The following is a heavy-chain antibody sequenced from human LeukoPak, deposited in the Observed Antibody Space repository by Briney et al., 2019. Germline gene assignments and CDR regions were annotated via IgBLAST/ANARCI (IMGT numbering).Heavy chain of an antibody. Sequence: PGRSLRLSCAASGFTFSSYAMHWVRQAPGKGLEWVAVISYDGSNKYYTDSVKGRFTISRDNSKNTLYLQMNSLRAEDTAVYYCAREYGDHLGAFDIWGQGTMVTVSS. V-gene: IGHV3-30*04. D-gene: IGHD4-17*01. CDR2: ISYDGSNK. CDR1: GFTFSSYA. J-gene: IGHJ3*02. CDR3: AREYGDHLGAFDI.